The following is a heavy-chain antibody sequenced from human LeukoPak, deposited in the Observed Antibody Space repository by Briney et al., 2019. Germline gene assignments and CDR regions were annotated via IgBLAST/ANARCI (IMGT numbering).Heavy chain of an antibody. D-gene: IGHD4-17*01. Sequence: PGGSLRLSXAASGFTFSSYSMNWVRQAPGKGLEWVSSISSSSSYIYYADSVKGRFTISRDNAKNSLYLQMNSLRAEDTAVYYCARDPDTVTTSYWYFDLWGRGTLVTVSS. CDR1: GFTFSSYS. CDR2: ISSSSSYI. J-gene: IGHJ2*01. CDR3: ARDPDTVTTSYWYFDL. V-gene: IGHV3-21*01.